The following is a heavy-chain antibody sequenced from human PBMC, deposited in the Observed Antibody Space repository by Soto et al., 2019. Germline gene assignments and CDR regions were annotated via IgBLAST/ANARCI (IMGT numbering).Heavy chain of an antibody. V-gene: IGHV4-34*01. CDR2: INHSGST. CDR3: ARDKITGLFDY. J-gene: IGHJ4*02. CDR1: GGSFSGYY. D-gene: IGHD2-8*02. Sequence: SETLSLTCAVYGGSFSGYYWTWIRQPPGTGLEWIGEINHSGSTNYNPSLKSRVTISVDTSKNQFSLKLTSVTAADTAVYYCARDKITGLFDYWGQGTLVTLS.